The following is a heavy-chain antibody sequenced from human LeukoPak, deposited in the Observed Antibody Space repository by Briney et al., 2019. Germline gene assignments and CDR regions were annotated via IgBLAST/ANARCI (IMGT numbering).Heavy chain of an antibody. CDR2: ISAYNGNT. Sequence: ASVKVSCKASGYTFTSYGISWVRQAPGQGLEWMGWISAYNGNTNYAQKLQGRVTMTTDTSTSTAYMELRSLRSDDTAVYYCARGYDILTRDGFDPWAREPWSPSPQ. J-gene: IGHJ5*02. CDR3: ARGYDILTRDGFDP. V-gene: IGHV1-18*01. CDR1: GYTFTSYG. D-gene: IGHD3-9*01.